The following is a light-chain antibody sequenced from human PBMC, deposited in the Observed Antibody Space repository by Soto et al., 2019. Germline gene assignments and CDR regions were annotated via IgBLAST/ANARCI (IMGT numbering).Light chain of an antibody. CDR3: SSYTSSSTRV. Sequence: ALTQPASVSGSPGQSITISYTGTSSDVGGYNYVSWYQQHPGKAPKLMIYDVSNRPSGVSNRFSGSKSGNTASLTISGLQAEDEADYYCSSYTSSSTRVFGGGTKLTVL. J-gene: IGLJ2*01. CDR1: SSDVGGYNY. CDR2: DVS. V-gene: IGLV2-14*01.